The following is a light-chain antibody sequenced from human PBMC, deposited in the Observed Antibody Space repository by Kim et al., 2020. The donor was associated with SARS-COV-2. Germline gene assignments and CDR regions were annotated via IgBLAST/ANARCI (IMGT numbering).Light chain of an antibody. CDR1: QSISSW. CDR3: QQYNNYPYT. J-gene: IGKJ2*01. CDR2: DAS. V-gene: IGKV1-5*01. Sequence: SASVGDRVTITCRASQSISSWLAWYQQKPGKAPKVLIYDASSLESGVPSRFSGSGSGTEFTLTINSLQPDDFATYYCQQYNNYPYTFGQGTKLEI.